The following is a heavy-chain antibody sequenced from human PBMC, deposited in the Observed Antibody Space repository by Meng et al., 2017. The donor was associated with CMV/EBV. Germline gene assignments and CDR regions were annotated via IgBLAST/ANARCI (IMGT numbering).Heavy chain of an antibody. Sequence: CAVSGFTFSSYSMNWVRQAPGKGLEWVSSISSSSSYIYYADSVKGRFTISRDNAKNSLYLQMNSLRAEDTAVYYCARDLLAADAFDIWGQGTMVTVSS. CDR1: GFTFSSYS. D-gene: IGHD2-8*02. J-gene: IGHJ3*02. CDR2: ISSSSSYI. CDR3: ARDLLAADAFDI. V-gene: IGHV3-21*01.